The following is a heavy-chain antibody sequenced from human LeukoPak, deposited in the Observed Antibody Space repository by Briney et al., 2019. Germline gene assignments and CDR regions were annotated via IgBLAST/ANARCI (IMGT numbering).Heavy chain of an antibody. CDR2: ITSSGAYI. CDR1: GFTFNYYN. D-gene: IGHD1-1*01. CDR3: ARGYRSFDY. J-gene: IGHJ4*02. Sequence: GGSLRLSCAASGFTFNYYNMNWVRQAPGKALEWVSSITSSGAYIFYADSVRGRFTISRDNAKNSLYLQLNSLRAEDTAVYYCARGYRSFDYWGQGTLVTVSS. V-gene: IGHV3-21*01.